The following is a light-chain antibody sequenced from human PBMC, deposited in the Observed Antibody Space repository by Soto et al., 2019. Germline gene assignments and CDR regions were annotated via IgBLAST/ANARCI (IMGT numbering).Light chain of an antibody. CDR3: QQSNSFPRT. CDR2: AAS. CDR1: QAVSTW. V-gene: IGKV1-12*01. Sequence: DIQMTQSPSFVSVSVGDRVTITCRASQAVSTWLAWYQQKPGDAPKLLIYAASTLQSGVPSRFSGSGSGTDFTLTIRSLQPEDFATYYCQQSNSFPRTFGGGTKVDIK. J-gene: IGKJ4*01.